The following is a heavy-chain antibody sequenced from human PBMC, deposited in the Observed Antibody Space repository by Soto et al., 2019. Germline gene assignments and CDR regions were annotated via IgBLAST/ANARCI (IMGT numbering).Heavy chain of an antibody. Sequence: QVQLVQSGAEVQKPGSSVRVSCKPSGVSFSSYAINWVRQAPGQGLEWLGAIIAVSGPTNVAQKFRDRVTITGDERTSTVFMDLGSLRSEDTAVYFCGTTDAPLGTRWDQGALVTVSS. CDR1: GVSFSSYA. CDR2: IIAVSGPT. V-gene: IGHV1-69*01. CDR3: GTTDAPLGTR. J-gene: IGHJ4*02.